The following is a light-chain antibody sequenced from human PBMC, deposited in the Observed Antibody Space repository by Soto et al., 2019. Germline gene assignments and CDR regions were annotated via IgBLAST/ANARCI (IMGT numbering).Light chain of an antibody. V-gene: IGKV1-5*01. CDR2: DAS. Sequence: DIQMTQSLSTLSASVGDRVTITCRASQSISTWLAWYQQKPGKAPQLLISDASSLETGVPSRFSGSVSGTEFTLTISSLQPDDFATYYCQQYHTYWSFGQGTRV. J-gene: IGKJ1*01. CDR1: QSISTW. CDR3: QQYHTYWS.